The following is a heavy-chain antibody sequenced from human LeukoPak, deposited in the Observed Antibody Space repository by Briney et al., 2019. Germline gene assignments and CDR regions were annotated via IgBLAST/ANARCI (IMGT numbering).Heavy chain of an antibody. Sequence: SETLSLTCTVSGGSISSYYWRWIRQPPGKGLEWIGYIYYSWSTNYNPSLKSRVTISVDTSKNQFSLKLSSVTAADTAVYYCARLPLGSGEIDWYFDLWGRGTLVTVSS. CDR2: IYYSWST. CDR3: ARLPLGSGEIDWYFDL. J-gene: IGHJ2*01. V-gene: IGHV4-59*01. CDR1: GGSISSYY. D-gene: IGHD1-14*01.